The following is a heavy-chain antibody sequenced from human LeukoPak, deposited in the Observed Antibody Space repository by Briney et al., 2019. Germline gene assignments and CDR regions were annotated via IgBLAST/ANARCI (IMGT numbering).Heavy chain of an antibody. D-gene: IGHD3-3*01. CDR2: IYYSGST. V-gene: IGHV4-31*03. J-gene: IGHJ5*02. CDR3: ARDRAPNVLRFLEWSSGWFDP. Sequence: SQTLSLTCTVSGGSISSGGYSWSWIRQHPGKGLEWIGYIYYSGSTYYNPSLKSRVTISVDTSKNQFSLKLSSVTAADTAVYYCARDRAPNVLRFLEWSSGWFDPWGQGTLVTVSS. CDR1: GGSISSGGYS.